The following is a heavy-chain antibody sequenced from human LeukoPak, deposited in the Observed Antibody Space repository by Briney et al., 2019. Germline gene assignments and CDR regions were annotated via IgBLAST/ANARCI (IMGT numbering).Heavy chain of an antibody. D-gene: IGHD3-9*01. CDR2: ISSSGSTI. V-gene: IGHV3-48*03. J-gene: IGHJ5*02. CDR1: GFTFSSYE. CDR3: ARDLPRVDDISERDWFDP. Sequence: GGSLRLSCAASGFTFSSYEMNWVRQAPGKGLEWVSYISSSGSTIYYADSVKGRFTISRDNAKSSLYLQMNSLRAEDTAVYYCARDLPRVDDISERDWFDPWGQGTLVTVSS.